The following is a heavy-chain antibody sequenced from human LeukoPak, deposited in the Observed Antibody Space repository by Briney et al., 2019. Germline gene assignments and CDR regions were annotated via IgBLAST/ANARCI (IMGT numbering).Heavy chain of an antibody. J-gene: IGHJ4*02. CDR1: GFSFSNYW. D-gene: IGHD3-22*01. Sequence: PGGSLRLSCAVSGFSFSNYWMHWVRQVPGKGLVWVSRISGHASSTSYADSVKGRFTISRGNAKNTLYLQMDSLSAEDTAVYYCARGISYYERSGNHGYFDYWGQGTLVPVSS. CDR3: ARGISYYERSGNHGYFDY. CDR2: ISGHASST. V-gene: IGHV3-74*01.